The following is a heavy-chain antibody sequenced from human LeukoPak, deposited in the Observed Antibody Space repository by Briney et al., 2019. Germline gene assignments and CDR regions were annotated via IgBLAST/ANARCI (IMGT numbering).Heavy chain of an antibody. CDR2: IRQDGGEK. Sequence: GGSLRLSCAASGFTFSSDWMTWVRQAPGKGLEWVANIRQDGGEKFYLDSVKGRFTISRDNSRNSLYLQMNSLRAEDTAVYYCARVSAEWLSSLCGQGTLVTVSS. CDR3: ARVSAEWLSSL. CDR1: GFTFSSDW. V-gene: IGHV3-7*01. D-gene: IGHD3-3*01. J-gene: IGHJ4*02.